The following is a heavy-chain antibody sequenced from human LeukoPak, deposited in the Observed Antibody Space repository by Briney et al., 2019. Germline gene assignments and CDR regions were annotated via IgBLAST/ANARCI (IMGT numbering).Heavy chain of an antibody. CDR1: GGSISSYY. CDR3: ARDPYCSGGSCYLNWFDP. J-gene: IGHJ5*02. D-gene: IGHD2-15*01. V-gene: IGHV4-4*07. CDR2: IYSSGST. Sequence: NPSETLSLTCTVSGGSISSYYWNWIRQPPGKGLEWIGRIYSSGSTNYNPSLKSRVTMSVDTSKNQFSLKLSSVTAADTAVYYCARDPYCSGGSCYLNWFDPWGQGALVTVSS.